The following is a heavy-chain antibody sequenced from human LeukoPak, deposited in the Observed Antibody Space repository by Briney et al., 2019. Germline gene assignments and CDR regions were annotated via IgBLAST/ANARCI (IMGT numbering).Heavy chain of an antibody. CDR1: GYTFTSYY. V-gene: IGHV1-46*01. CDR2: INPSGGST. Sequence: ASVKVSCKASGYTFTSYYMDWVRQAPGQGLEWMGIINPSGGSTSYAQKFQGRLTMTRDKSTSTVYMELSSLRSEDTAVYYCASLAGGNSESSDAFDIWGQGTMVTVSS. D-gene: IGHD4-23*01. J-gene: IGHJ3*02. CDR3: ASLAGGNSESSDAFDI.